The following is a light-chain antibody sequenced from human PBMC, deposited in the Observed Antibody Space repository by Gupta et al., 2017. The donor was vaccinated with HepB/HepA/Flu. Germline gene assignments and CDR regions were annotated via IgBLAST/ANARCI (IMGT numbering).Light chain of an antibody. V-gene: IGKV2-28*01. CDR1: QSLLHSNGYNY. CDR2: LGS. Sequence: DIVMTQSPLSLPVTPGEQASISCRSSQSLLHSNGYNYLDWYLQKPGQSPQLLIYLGSNRASGVPDRFSGRGSGTDFTLKISRVEAEDVGVYYCMQALQTPSFGQGTKLEIK. J-gene: IGKJ2*01. CDR3: MQALQTPS.